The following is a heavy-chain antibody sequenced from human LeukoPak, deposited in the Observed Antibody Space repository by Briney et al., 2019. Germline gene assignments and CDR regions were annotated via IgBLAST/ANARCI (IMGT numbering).Heavy chain of an antibody. CDR3: ARVIIAAAGRYWYFDL. J-gene: IGHJ2*01. CDR2: ISAYNGNT. CDR1: GYTFTSYG. Sequence: ASVKVSCKASGYTFTSYGISWVRQAPGQGLEWMGWISAYNGNTDYAQKLQGRVTMTTDTSTSTAYMELRSLRSDDTAVYYCARVIIAAAGRYWYFDLWGRGTLVTVSS. D-gene: IGHD6-13*01. V-gene: IGHV1-18*01.